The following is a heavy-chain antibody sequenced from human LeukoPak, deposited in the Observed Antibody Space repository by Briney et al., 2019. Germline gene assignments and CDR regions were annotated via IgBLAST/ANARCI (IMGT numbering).Heavy chain of an antibody. Sequence: SETLSLTCAVYGGSFSSYYWSWIRQPPGKGLEWIGYIYYSGSTNYNPSLKSRVTISVDTSKNQFSLKLSSVTAADTAVYYCARSSGYYYGAFDIWGQGTMVTVSS. J-gene: IGHJ3*02. V-gene: IGHV4-59*01. D-gene: IGHD3-22*01. CDR1: GGSFSSYY. CDR3: ARSSGYYYGAFDI. CDR2: IYYSGST.